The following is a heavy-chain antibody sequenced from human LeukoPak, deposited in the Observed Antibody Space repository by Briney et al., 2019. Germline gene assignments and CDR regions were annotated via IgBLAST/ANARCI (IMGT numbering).Heavy chain of an antibody. CDR3: ARAFYYAYDY. CDR2: INPDGSVR. V-gene: IGHV3-7*03. CDR1: GFTFSSNW. J-gene: IGHJ4*02. Sequence: GGSLRLSCAASGFTFSSNWMSWVRQAPGKGLEWVANINPDGSVRQYVDSVRGRFTISRDNAKNSLYLQMNNLRAEDTAVYYCARAFYYAYDYWGQGTLVTASS. D-gene: IGHD3-10*01.